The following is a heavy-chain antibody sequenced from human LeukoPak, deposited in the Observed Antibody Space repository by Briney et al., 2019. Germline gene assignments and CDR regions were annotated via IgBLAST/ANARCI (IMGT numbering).Heavy chain of an antibody. V-gene: IGHV1-3*01. CDR3: ARSGSYFGYFDY. CDR2: INAGNGNT. Sequence: ASVKLSCKASGYTFTSYAMHWVRQAPGQRLEWMGWINAGNGNTKYSQKFQGRVTITRDTSASTAYMELSSLRSEDTAVYYCARSGSYFGYFDYWGQGTLVTVSS. J-gene: IGHJ4*02. CDR1: GYTFTSYA. D-gene: IGHD1-26*01.